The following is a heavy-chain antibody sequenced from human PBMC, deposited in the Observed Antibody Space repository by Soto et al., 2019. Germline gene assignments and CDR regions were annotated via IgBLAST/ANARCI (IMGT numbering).Heavy chain of an antibody. V-gene: IGHV3-23*01. CDR2: ISAYGDTT. D-gene: IGHD3-22*01. CDR3: ANLHFGYSDSGGYGTH. J-gene: IGHJ4*02. Sequence: EVQLLESGGDLVQPGGSLRLSCVASGFDFSPYAMSWVRQRPGTGLEWVSDISAYGDTTQYADSVKGRFTISRDNSKNTLYLHMNSLTADDTAVYFCANLHFGYSDSGGYGTHWGQGTLATVSS. CDR1: GFDFSPYA.